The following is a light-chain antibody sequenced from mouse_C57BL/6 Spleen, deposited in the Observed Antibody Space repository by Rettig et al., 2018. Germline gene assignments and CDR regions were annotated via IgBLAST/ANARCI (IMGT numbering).Light chain of an antibody. CDR2: SAS. Sequence: DTVMTQSQKFMSTSVGDRVSVTCKASQNVGTNVAWYQQKPGQSPKALIYSASYRYSGVPDRFTGSGSGTDFTLTISNVQSEDLAEYFCQQYNSYPLTFGAGTKLELK. J-gene: IGKJ5*01. V-gene: IGKV6-15*01. CDR1: QNVGTN. CDR3: QQYNSYPLT.